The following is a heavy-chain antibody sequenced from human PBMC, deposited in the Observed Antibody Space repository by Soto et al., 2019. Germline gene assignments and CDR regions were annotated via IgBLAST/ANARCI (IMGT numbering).Heavy chain of an antibody. CDR1: GGSISSGGYY. Sequence: SETLSLTCTVSGGSISSGGYYWSWIRQHPGKGLEWIGYIYYSGSTYYNPSLKSRVTMSVDTSQNQFSLKLSSVTAADTAVYYCARRHSATWLFEFWGLGTLVTVSS. D-gene: IGHD2-15*01. V-gene: IGHV4-31*03. CDR3: ARRHSATWLFEF. J-gene: IGHJ4*02. CDR2: IYYSGST.